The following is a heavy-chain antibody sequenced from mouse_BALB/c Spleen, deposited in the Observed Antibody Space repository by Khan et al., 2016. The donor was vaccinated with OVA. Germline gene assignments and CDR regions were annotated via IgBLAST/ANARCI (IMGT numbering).Heavy chain of an antibody. Sequence: EVELVESGGDLVKPGGSLKLSCAASGFTFSSYSMSWVRQIPDKRLEWVATMSSGGDYTYYPDSVKGRFTISRDTAKNTLYLQMSSLKSEDTARYYWASHLTGSFAYWGQGTLVTVSA. CDR1: GFTFSSYS. V-gene: IGHV5-6*01. J-gene: IGHJ3*01. CDR3: ASHLTGSFAY. CDR2: MSSGGDYT. D-gene: IGHD4-1*01.